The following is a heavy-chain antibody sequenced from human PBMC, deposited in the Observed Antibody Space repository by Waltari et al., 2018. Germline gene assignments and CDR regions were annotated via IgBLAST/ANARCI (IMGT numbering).Heavy chain of an antibody. J-gene: IGHJ4*02. D-gene: IGHD3-9*01. CDR2: IIPDFARG. CDR1: GGTFSSYA. V-gene: IGHV1-69*12. Sequence: QVHLMQSGAEAKKPGSSGKVPCKASGGTFSSYAINWVRRAPGQGLGWMVGIIPDFARGDNAENIRGRVTNTADEPTRTAYMELRSLRSEDTTVYYGASAPSHFHALAGDYKILAYWGQGTLVTVSS. CDR3: ASAPSHFHALAGDYKILAY.